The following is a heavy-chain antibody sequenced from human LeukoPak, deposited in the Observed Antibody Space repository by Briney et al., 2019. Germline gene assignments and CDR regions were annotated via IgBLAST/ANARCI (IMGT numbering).Heavy chain of an antibody. D-gene: IGHD6-13*01. CDR3: AKDPGYSSSWYLDY. V-gene: IGHV3-30*02. CDR1: GFTFSSYG. CDR2: IRYDGSNK. J-gene: IGHJ4*02. Sequence: GGSLRLSCAASGFTFSSYGMHWVRQAPGKGLEWVAFIRYDGSNKYYADSVKGRFTISRDNSKNTLYLQMNSLRAEDTAVYYCAKDPGYSSSWYLDYWGQGTLVTVSS.